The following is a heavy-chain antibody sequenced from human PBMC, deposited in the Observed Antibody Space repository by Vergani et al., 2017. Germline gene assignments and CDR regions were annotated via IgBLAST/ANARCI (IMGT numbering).Heavy chain of an antibody. J-gene: IGHJ1*01. Sequence: QMQLVQSGPEVKKSGTSVKVSCKASGFTFTSSAVQWVRQARGQRLEWIGWIVVGSGNTNYAQKFQERVTITRDMSTSTAYMELSSLRSEDTAVYYCAAVVGTGTTHFQHWGQGTLVTVSS. CDR1: GFTFTSSA. V-gene: IGHV1-58*01. CDR3: AAVVGTGTTHFQH. D-gene: IGHD1-1*01. CDR2: IVVGSGNT.